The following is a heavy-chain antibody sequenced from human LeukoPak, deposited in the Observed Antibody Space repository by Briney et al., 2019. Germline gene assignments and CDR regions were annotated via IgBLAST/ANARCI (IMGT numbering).Heavy chain of an antibody. CDR2: ISSSSSYI. J-gene: IGHJ6*03. V-gene: IGHV3-21*01. Sequence: PGGSLRLSCAASGFTFSSYSMNWVRQAPGKGLEWVSSISSSSSYIYYADSVKGRFTISRDNAKNSLYLQMNSLRAEDTAVYYCARVVDSHYYYYMDVWGKGTMVTVSS. D-gene: IGHD1-26*01. CDR1: GFTFSSYS. CDR3: ARVVDSHYYYYMDV.